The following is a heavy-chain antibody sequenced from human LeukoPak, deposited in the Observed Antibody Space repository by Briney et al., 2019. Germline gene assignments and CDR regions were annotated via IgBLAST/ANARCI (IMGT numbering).Heavy chain of an antibody. J-gene: IGHJ6*02. Sequence: SETLSLTCTVSGGSISSSSYYWGWIRQPPGKGLEWIGSIYYSGSTYYNPSLKSRVTISVDTSKNQFSLKLSSVTAADTAVYYCARDAAYGDYGGPYYGMDVWGQGTTVTVSS. V-gene: IGHV4-39*07. CDR2: IYYSGST. CDR1: GGSISSSSYY. CDR3: ARDAAYGDYGGPYYGMDV. D-gene: IGHD4-17*01.